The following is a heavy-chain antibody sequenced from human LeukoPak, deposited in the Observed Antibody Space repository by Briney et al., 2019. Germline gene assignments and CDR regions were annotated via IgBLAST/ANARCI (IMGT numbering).Heavy chain of an antibody. CDR2: ITYDGRKQ. CDR3: AKVLHVYASGWYNFDD. D-gene: IGHD6-19*01. J-gene: IGHJ4*02. CDR1: GFTFRTYD. V-gene: IGHV3-30*18. Sequence: RGSLRLSCAASGFTFRTYDMHWVRQAPGKGLEWLGVITYDGRKQYYADSVKGRISISRDNSKNTLFLEINSLRVEDTGLYYCAKVLHVYASGWYNFDDWGQGTLVTVSA.